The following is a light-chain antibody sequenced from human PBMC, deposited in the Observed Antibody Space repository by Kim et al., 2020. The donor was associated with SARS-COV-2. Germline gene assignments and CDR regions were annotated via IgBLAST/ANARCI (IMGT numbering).Light chain of an antibody. CDR1: EDISNY. CDR2: DAS. CDR3: QQYDNLPYT. Sequence: SASVGDRVTITCQAREDISNYLNWYQQKPGKAPKLLIYDASNVETGVPSRFSGSGSGTDFTFTISSLQPEDIATYYCQQYDNLPYTFGQGTELEI. V-gene: IGKV1-33*01. J-gene: IGKJ2*01.